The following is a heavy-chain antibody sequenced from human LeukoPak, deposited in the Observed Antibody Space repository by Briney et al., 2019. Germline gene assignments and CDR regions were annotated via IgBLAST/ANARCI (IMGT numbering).Heavy chain of an antibody. V-gene: IGHV4-61*02. D-gene: IGHD3-16*01. Sequence: SETLSLTCTVSGGSISSGGFYWTWIRQPAGKGLEWIGRVFTSRSTNYSPSLESRVTISIDTSKNQFSLKLKSVTAADTAVYFCARVTIPIIWGAAEGRRENFYMDVWGKGTTVTVSS. CDR2: VFTSRST. J-gene: IGHJ6*03. CDR1: GGSISSGGFY. CDR3: ARVTIPIIWGAAEGRRENFYMDV.